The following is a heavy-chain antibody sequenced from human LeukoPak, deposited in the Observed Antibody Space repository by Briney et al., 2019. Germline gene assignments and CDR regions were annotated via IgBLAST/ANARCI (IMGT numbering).Heavy chain of an antibody. D-gene: IGHD2-2*01. J-gene: IGHJ6*02. V-gene: IGHV1-18*01. CDR3: ATSPRYCSSTSCSNYYYYGMDV. CDR2: ISAYNGNT. Sequence: GASVKVSRKASGYTFTSYGISWVRQAPGQGLEWMGWISAYNGNTNYAQKLQGRVTMTTDTSTSTAYMELRSLRSDDTAVYYCATSPRYCSSTSCSNYYYYGMDVWGQGTTVTVSS. CDR1: GYTFTSYG.